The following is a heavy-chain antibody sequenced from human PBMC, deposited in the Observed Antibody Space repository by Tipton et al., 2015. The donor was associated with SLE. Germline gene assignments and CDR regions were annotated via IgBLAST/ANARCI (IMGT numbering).Heavy chain of an antibody. CDR1: GGSISSGSYY. Sequence: TLSLTCTVSGGSISSGSYYWSWIRQHPGKGLEWIGHIYNTVSALYNPSLKSRVTISVDTSKHQFSLKLSSVTAADTAVYYCARGGVGGYDYFDYWGQGTLVAVSS. CDR2: IYNTVSA. J-gene: IGHJ4*02. CDR3: ARGGVGGYDYFDY. D-gene: IGHD5-12*01. V-gene: IGHV4-31*03.